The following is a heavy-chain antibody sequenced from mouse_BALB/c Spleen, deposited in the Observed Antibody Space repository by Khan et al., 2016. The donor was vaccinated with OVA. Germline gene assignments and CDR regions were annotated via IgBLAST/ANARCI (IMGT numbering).Heavy chain of an antibody. J-gene: IGHJ2*01. D-gene: IGHD2-2*01. CDR1: GFTFSGFG. V-gene: IGHV5-17*02. Sequence: EVELVESGGGLVQPGGSRKLSCAASGFTFSGFGMHWVRQAPEKGLEWVAFIGSDSHTIYYADTVKGRFTISRNNSKKTLFLQMTSLRSEDTAMYFCARTGYYYFDYWGQGTTLIVSS. CDR3: ARTGYYYFDY. CDR2: IGSDSHTI.